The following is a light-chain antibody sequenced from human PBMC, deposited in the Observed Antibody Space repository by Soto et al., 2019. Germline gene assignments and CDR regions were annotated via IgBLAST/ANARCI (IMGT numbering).Light chain of an antibody. CDR1: QTILYNSNKKNY. V-gene: IGKV4-1*01. J-gene: IGKJ2*01. Sequence: DIVMTQSPDSLAVSLGERATINCKSSQTILYNSNKKNYLAWYQLKPGQPPKLLISWASTRESGVPDRFSGSGSGTDYTLSISSMEACHVAVRSSQLFFYTSYTFGQGTNLEIK. CDR2: WAS. CDR3: QLFFYTSYT.